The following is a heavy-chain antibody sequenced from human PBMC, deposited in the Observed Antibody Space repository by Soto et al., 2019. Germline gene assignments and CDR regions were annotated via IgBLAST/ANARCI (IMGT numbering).Heavy chain of an antibody. Sequence: EVQLVESGGGLVQPGGSLRLSCAASGFTFSSYEMNWVRQAPGKGLEWVSYISSSGSTKYYADSVKGRFTISRDNAKNSLYLQMNRLRAEDTAVYYCARSLVGATRGYYGMDVWGQGTTVTVSS. CDR3: ARSLVGATRGYYGMDV. V-gene: IGHV3-48*03. CDR1: GFTFSSYE. CDR2: ISSSGSTK. D-gene: IGHD1-26*01. J-gene: IGHJ6*02.